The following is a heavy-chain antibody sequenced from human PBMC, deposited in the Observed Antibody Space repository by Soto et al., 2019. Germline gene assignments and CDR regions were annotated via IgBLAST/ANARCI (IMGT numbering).Heavy chain of an antibody. Sequence: GGSLELSCSASGVTFSSYSMNWVGQAPGKGLVWVSRIKGDGSSITYADSVKGRFAISRDNAKNTLYLQMNSLRADDTAVYYCVIFCCMIRRPQRCMDFPARRSSDL. D-gene: IGHD3-10*01. CDR2: IKGDGSSI. CDR3: VIFCCMIRRPQRCMDFPARRSSDL. J-gene: IGHJ2*01. V-gene: IGHV3-74*01. CDR1: GVTFSSYS.